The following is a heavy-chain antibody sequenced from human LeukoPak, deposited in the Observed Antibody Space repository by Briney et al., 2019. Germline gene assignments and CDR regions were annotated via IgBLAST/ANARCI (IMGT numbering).Heavy chain of an antibody. CDR1: GFTFSNYW. Sequence: GGSLRLSCTASGFTFSNYWMHWVRQAPGRGLVWVSRINGDGSSADYADSVKGRFTISRDNAKNTMYLQMNSLRAEDTAVYYCARGKATYDYWGQRTLVTVSS. CDR2: INGDGSSA. CDR3: ARGKATYDY. V-gene: IGHV3-74*01. J-gene: IGHJ4*02.